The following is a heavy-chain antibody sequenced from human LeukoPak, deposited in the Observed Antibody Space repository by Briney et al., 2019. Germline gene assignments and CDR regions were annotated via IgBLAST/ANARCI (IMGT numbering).Heavy chain of an antibody. V-gene: IGHV4-38-2*02. J-gene: IGHJ4*02. CDR3: ARGPPRYSSG. Sequence: SSETLSLTCTVSGYSISSGYYWGWIRQPPGKGLEWIGSIYHSGSTYYTPSLKSRVTISVDTAKNQCSLKLSSVAAADTAVYYCARGPPRYSSGWGQGTLVTVSS. CDR2: IYHSGST. CDR1: GYSISSGYY. D-gene: IGHD6-19*01.